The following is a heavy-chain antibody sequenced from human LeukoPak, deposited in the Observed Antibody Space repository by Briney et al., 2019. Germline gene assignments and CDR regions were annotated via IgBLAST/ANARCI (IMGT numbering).Heavy chain of an antibody. V-gene: IGHV3-48*01. J-gene: IGHJ5*02. CDR2: ISHTSSTI. CDR3: AGHSGNYQSNWFDP. Sequence: GGSLRLSCTGSTFTLSRYSMNWVRQSPGKGLEWISYISHTSSTIHYVESVKGRFTVSRDNAKNALYLQMNSLRVEDTATYYCAGHSGNYQSNWFDPWGPGTLVIVSS. CDR1: TFTLSRYS. D-gene: IGHD1-26*01.